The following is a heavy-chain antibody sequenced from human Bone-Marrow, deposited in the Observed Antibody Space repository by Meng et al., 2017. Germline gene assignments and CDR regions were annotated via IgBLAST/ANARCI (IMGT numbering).Heavy chain of an antibody. CDR1: GFTFSDYY. D-gene: IGHD3-22*01. V-gene: IGHV3-11*01. CDR3: ARPFYYDSSGYYTH. Sequence: QVQLGGSGGGLVKPGGSLRLSCAAFGFTFSDYYMSWIRQAPGKGLEWVSYISSSGSTIYYADSVKGRFTISRDNAKNSLYLQMNSLRAEDTAVYYCARPFYYDSSGYYTHWGQGTLVTVSS. J-gene: IGHJ4*02. CDR2: ISSSGSTI.